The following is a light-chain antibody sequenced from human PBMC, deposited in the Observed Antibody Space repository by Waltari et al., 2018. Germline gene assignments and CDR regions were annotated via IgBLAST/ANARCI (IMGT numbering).Light chain of an antibody. CDR3: CSYAGSYIFTV. CDR2: DVS. CDR1: SSARGGYNY. J-gene: IGLJ2*01. Sequence: QSALTQPRSVSGSPGQSVTLSCTGTSSARGGYNYVSWHQQHPGKAPKVIMYDVSKRPSGVPDRLSGSKSGNTASLTISGLQAEDEADYYCCSYAGSYIFTVFGGGTKLTVL. V-gene: IGLV2-11*01.